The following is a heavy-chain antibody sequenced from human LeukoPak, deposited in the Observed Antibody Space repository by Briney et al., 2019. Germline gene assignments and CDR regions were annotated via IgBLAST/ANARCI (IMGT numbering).Heavy chain of an antibody. Sequence: GGSLRLSCAVSGFTFSSYAMSWVRQAPGKGLEWVSAISGSGGSTYYADSVKGRFTISRDNSKNTLYLQMNSLRAEDTAVYYCAKDQGHYYDSSGYSVWGQGTLVTVSS. CDR2: ISGSGGST. D-gene: IGHD3-22*01. CDR1: GFTFSSYA. CDR3: AKDQGHYYDSSGYSV. V-gene: IGHV3-23*01. J-gene: IGHJ4*02.